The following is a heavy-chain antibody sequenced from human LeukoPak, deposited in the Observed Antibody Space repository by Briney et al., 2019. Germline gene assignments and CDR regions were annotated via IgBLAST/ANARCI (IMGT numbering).Heavy chain of an antibody. Sequence: SETLSLTCTVSGDSISSHYWSWIRQPPGKGLEWIAYIYDTGTTASNPSLKSRVSMSLDRSKNEFSLQLTSVTAADTAVYYCAGIWYSSGYYFDYWGQGTLVTVSS. V-gene: IGHV4-59*11. J-gene: IGHJ4*02. CDR2: IYDTGTT. CDR1: GDSISSHY. CDR3: AGIWYSSGYYFDY. D-gene: IGHD6-19*01.